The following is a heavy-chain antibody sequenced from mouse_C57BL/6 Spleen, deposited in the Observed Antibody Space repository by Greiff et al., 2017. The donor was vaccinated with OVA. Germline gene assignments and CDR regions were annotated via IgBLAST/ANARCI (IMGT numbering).Heavy chain of an antibody. CDR2: ISGGGGNT. D-gene: IGHD2-4*01. CDR3: AREGDDYDAGSYFDY. V-gene: IGHV5-9*01. J-gene: IGHJ2*01. Sequence: EVMLVESGGGLVKPGGSLKLSCAASGFTFSSYTMSWVRQTPEKRLEWVATISGGGGNTYYPDSVKGRFTISRDNAKNTLYLQMSSLRSDDTALYYCAREGDDYDAGSYFDYWGQGTTLTVSS. CDR1: GFTFSSYT.